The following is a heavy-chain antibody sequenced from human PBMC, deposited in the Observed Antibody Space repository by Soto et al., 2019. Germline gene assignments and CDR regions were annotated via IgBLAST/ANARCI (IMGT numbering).Heavy chain of an antibody. CDR3: TTGWSSRDY. CDR2: ITSKSDGGTT. CDR1: GFIISDAW. V-gene: IGHV3-15*07. J-gene: IGHJ4*02. D-gene: IGHD6-13*01. Sequence: VQLVESGGGLVKPGGSLRLSCAASGFIISDAWMNWVRQAPGKGLEWVGRITSKSDGGTTDDAAPVEGRFIISRDDSKNMLYLQMNSLKIEDTAVYYCTTGWSSRDYWGQGTPVTVSA.